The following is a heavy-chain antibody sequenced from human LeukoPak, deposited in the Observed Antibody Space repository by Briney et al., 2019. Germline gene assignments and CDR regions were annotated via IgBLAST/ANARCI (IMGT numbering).Heavy chain of an antibody. D-gene: IGHD6-13*01. CDR1: GGSISSYY. J-gene: IGHJ4*02. V-gene: IGHV4-59*01. CDR3: ARAGSSWRIFDY. CDR2: IYYSGST. Sequence: SETLSLTCTVSGGSISSYYWSWIRQPPGKGLEWIGYIYYSGSTNYNPSLKSRVTISVDTSKNQFSLKLSSVTAADTAVYYCARAGSSWRIFDYWGQGTLVTVSS.